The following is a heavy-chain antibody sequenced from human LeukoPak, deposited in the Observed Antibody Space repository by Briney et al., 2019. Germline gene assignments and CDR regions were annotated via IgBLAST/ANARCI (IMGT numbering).Heavy chain of an antibody. CDR3: AKEEGGYSYGPLDY. Sequence: PGGSLRLSCEASRYTFSAFDFHWVRQAPGKGLEWVSAISGGGSTYYADSVKGRFTISRDNSKNTLYLQMNSLRAEDTAVYYCAKEEGGYSYGPLDYWGQGTLVTVSS. D-gene: IGHD5-18*01. V-gene: IGHV3-23*01. CDR2: ISGGGST. CDR1: RYTFSAFD. J-gene: IGHJ4*02.